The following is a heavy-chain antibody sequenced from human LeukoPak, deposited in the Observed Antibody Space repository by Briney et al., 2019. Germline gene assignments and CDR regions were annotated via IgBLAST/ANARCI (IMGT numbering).Heavy chain of an antibody. Sequence: ETLSLTCTVYGGSFSGYYWSWIRQSPGKGLEWVSAISGSAYSTYYADSVKGRFTISRDNSKNTLYLQMNSLRAEDTAVYYCAKNIWTEMATIYYYMDVWGKGTTVTVSS. CDR1: GGSFSGYY. CDR3: AKNIWTEMATIYYYMDV. V-gene: IGHV3-23*01. D-gene: IGHD5-24*01. J-gene: IGHJ6*03. CDR2: ISGSAYST.